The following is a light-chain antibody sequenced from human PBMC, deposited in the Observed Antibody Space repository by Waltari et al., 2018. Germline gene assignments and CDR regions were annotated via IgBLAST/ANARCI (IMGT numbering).Light chain of an antibody. CDR2: YVS. Sequence: QSALPPPASVSGSPGQSVTISCTATPNHVSANNLSSWFQQHPPQAPKLLIFYVSRRPSGVSNRFSGSKSGNTASLTISGLQTEDEADYSCCSYSTGGSWMFGGGTKLTVL. CDR1: PNHVSANNL. CDR3: CSYSTGGSWM. J-gene: IGLJ3*02. V-gene: IGLV2-23*02.